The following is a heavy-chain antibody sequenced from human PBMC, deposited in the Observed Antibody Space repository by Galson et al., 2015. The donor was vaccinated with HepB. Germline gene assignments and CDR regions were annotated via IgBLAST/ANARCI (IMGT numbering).Heavy chain of an antibody. J-gene: IGHJ3*01. V-gene: IGHV1-18*01. Sequence: SVKVSCKASGYGFKFYGLAWVRQAPGHGLEWMGWISGDTGNTKYAQKFQGRVTLTTHTSTSTGYMELRGLRSDDTAVYYCARAPGYTSWSGQFHDAFNLWGQGTKVIVSS. CDR2: ISGDTGNT. CDR1: GYGFKFYG. CDR3: ARAPGYTSWSGQFHDAFNL. D-gene: IGHD3-3*01.